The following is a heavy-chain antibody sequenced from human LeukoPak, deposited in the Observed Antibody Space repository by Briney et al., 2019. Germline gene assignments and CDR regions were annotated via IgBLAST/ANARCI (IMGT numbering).Heavy chain of an antibody. Sequence: PGGSLRLSCAASGFPYKSYVMSWVGPAAPRGLTWVSAVSGSGGSTYYADSVKGRFSISRDNSKNTLYLQLNSLRAEDTAVYYCAKEKAGYCSSTSCFDGYDYWGQGTLVTVSS. CDR3: AKEKAGYCSSTSCFDGYDY. J-gene: IGHJ4*02. V-gene: IGHV3-23*01. CDR2: VSGSGGST. D-gene: IGHD2-2*01. CDR1: GFPYKSYV.